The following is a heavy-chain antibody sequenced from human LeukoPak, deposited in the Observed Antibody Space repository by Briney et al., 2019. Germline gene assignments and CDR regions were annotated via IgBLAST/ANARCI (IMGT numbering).Heavy chain of an antibody. CDR1: GGSFSGYY. V-gene: IGHV4-34*01. CDR2: ISHSGST. J-gene: IGHJ4*02. D-gene: IGHD3-3*01. CDR3: ARDVYDFWSGYYD. Sequence: SETLSLTCAVYGGSFSGYYWSWIRQPPGKGLEWIGEISHSGSTNYNPSLKSRLTISVDTSKNQFSLKLSSVTAADTAVYYCARDVYDFWSGYYDWGPGTLVTVSS.